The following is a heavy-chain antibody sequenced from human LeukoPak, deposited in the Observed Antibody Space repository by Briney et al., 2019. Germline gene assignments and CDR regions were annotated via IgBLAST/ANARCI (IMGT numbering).Heavy chain of an antibody. Sequence: SETLSLTCTVSGGSISSYDWSWIRQPPGKGLEGIGDIYYSGSTNYNPSLKSGVTISVDTSKNHFSLKLSSVTAADTAVYYCARHLTYYYDSSGYSRTSAFDIWGQGTMVTVSS. CDR3: ARHLTYYYDSSGYSRTSAFDI. J-gene: IGHJ3*02. D-gene: IGHD3-22*01. CDR2: IYYSGST. V-gene: IGHV4-59*08. CDR1: GGSISSYD.